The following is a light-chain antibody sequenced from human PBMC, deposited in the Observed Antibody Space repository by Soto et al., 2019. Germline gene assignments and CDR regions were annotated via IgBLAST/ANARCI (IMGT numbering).Light chain of an antibody. CDR2: AAS. J-gene: IGKJ1*01. CDR3: QQYGSSPWT. Sequence: EIVLTQSPGTLSLSPGERATLSCRASQSVSSSYLVWHQQKPGQAPRLHIYAASRRATGIPDRFSGSGSGTDFTLTISRLEPEDFAVYYCQQYGSSPWTFGQGTKVEIK. V-gene: IGKV3-20*01. CDR1: QSVSSSY.